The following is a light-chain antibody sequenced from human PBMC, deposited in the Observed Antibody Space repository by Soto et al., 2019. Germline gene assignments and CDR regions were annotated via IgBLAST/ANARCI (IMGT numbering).Light chain of an antibody. CDR3: QQYAGYSRT. J-gene: IGKJ1*01. CDR2: KAS. Sequence: DVQMTQSPATLSASVGDRVTITCRASQSISGWLAWYQQRPGTAPKLMIYKASTLETGVPSRFSGRGSGTEFTLTIINLHPDVFATYYCQQYAGYSRTFGQGTKVEIK. V-gene: IGKV1-5*03. CDR1: QSISGW.